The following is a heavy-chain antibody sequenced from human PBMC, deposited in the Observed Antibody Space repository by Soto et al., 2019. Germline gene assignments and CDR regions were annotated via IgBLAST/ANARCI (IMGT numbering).Heavy chain of an antibody. J-gene: IGHJ3*02. CDR2: IKEDGSET. CDR1: GFTFSTYW. CDR3: ARTKGAVAFDI. D-gene: IGHD3-16*01. V-gene: IGHV3-7*01. Sequence: EVQLVESGGGLVQPGGSLRLSCAASGFTFSTYWMSWVRQAPGKGLEWVANIKEDGSETSYVDSVKGRFTISRDNAENSLFLQMNSLRVEDTAVYFCARTKGAVAFDIWGQGTTVTVSS.